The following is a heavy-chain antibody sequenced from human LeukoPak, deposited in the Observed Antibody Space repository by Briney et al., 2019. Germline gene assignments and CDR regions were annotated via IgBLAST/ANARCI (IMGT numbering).Heavy chain of an antibody. D-gene: IGHD3-22*01. CDR2: IWYDGSNK. V-gene: IGHV3-33*08. Sequence: PGGSLRLSCAASGFTFSSYAMSWVRQAPGKGLEWVAVIWYDGSNKYYADSVKGRFTVSRDNSKNTLYLQMNSLRAEDTAVYYCARDFARYYYDSSGYQRWGQGTLVTVSS. J-gene: IGHJ4*02. CDR3: ARDFARYYYDSSGYQR. CDR1: GFTFSSYA.